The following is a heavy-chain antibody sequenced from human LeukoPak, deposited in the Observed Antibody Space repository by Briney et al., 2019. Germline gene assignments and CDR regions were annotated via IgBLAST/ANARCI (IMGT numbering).Heavy chain of an antibody. CDR1: GFTFSSYE. D-gene: IGHD5-12*01. J-gene: IGHJ4*02. CDR3: ARGGLYGYDVFDY. Sequence: GGSLRLSCAASGFTFSSYEMNWVRQAPGKGLEWVSYISGSGRTTSYADSVKGRFTISRDNAKNSLYLQMNSLRVEDTAVYHCARGGLYGYDVFDYWGQGTLVTVSS. CDR2: ISGSGRTT. V-gene: IGHV3-48*03.